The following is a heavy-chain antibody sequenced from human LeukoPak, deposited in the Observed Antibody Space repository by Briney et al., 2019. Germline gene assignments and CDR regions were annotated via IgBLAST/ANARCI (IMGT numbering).Heavy chain of an antibody. CDR3: ARKVDTAHAGWFDP. CDR2: IYTSGST. CDR1: GGSISSYY. V-gene: IGHV4-4*07. J-gene: IGHJ5*02. Sequence: SETLSLTCTVSGGSISSYYWSWIRQPAGKGLEWIGRIYTSGSTNYNPSLKSRVTMSVDTSKNQFSLKLSSVTAADTAVYYCARKVDTAHAGWFDPWGQGTLVTVSS. D-gene: IGHD5-18*01.